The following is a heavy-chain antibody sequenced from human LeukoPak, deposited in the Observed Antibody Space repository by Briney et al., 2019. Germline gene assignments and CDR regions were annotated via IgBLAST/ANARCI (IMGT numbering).Heavy chain of an antibody. CDR3: ARDRWGMLGGDF. D-gene: IGHD2-8*01. Sequence: GGSHRPSCSASGFSFSTYWMSWDRQAPGKGLEWVASITQDGSEKYYVDSVKGRFTISRDNAKNSLYLQMNSLRAEDTAVYYCARDRWGMLGGDFWGQGSLVTVSS. CDR2: ITQDGSEK. V-gene: IGHV3-7*04. J-gene: IGHJ4*02. CDR1: GFSFSTYW.